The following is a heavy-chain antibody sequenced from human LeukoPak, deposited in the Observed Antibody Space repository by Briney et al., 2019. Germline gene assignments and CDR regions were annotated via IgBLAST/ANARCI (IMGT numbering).Heavy chain of an antibody. CDR3: ARKRRIAAAGFDY. CDR2: IIPIFGTA. D-gene: IGHD6-13*01. J-gene: IGHJ4*02. CDR1: GGTFSSYA. Sequence: SVKVSCKASGGTFSSYAISWVRQAPGQGLEWMGGIIPIFGTANYAQKFQGRVTITTDESTSTAYMELSSLRSEDTAVFYCARKRRIAAAGFDYWGQGTLVTVSS. V-gene: IGHV1-69*05.